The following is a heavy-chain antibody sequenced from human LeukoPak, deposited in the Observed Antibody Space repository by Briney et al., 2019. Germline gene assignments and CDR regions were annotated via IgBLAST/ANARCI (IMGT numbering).Heavy chain of an antibody. CDR1: GFTVSSNY. CDR2: IYSGGST. CDR3: ARDGYPGGGYNYGIDC. J-gene: IGHJ4*02. Sequence: QPGGSLRLSCAASGFTVSSNYMSWVRQAPGKGLEWVSVIYSGGSTYYADSVKGRFTISRDNSKNTLFLQMNSLRAEDTAVYYCARDGYPGGGYNYGIDCWGQGTLVTVSS. V-gene: IGHV3-53*01. D-gene: IGHD5-18*01.